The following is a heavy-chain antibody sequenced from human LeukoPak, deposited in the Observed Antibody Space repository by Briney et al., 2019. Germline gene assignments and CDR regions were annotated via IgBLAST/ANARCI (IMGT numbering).Heavy chain of an antibody. D-gene: IGHD4-17*01. CDR1: DSSISSGYF. Sequence: PSETLSLTCAVSDSSISSGYFWGWIRQPPGKGLEWIGTLYHSGSTYYNPSLKSRVAISLGTSKTQFSLKLSSVTAADTALYYCATLLSDYGAHYFDSWGQGVLVTVSS. V-gene: IGHV4-38-2*01. CDR2: LYHSGST. CDR3: ATLLSDYGAHYFDS. J-gene: IGHJ4*02.